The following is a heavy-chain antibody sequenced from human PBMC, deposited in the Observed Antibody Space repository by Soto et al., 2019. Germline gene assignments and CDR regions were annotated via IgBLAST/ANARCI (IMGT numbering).Heavy chain of an antibody. CDR2: IYPADSDT. V-gene: IGHV5-51*01. D-gene: IGHD5-18*01. J-gene: IGHJ4*02. CDR1: GYSFTSYW. Sequence: PGESLKISCKGSGYSFTSYWIGWVRQMPGKGLEWMGIIYPADSDTRYSPSFQGQVTISADKSISTAYLQWSSLTASDTAMYYCARRRYSYGEYYFDYWGQGTLVTVSS. CDR3: ARRRYSYGEYYFDY.